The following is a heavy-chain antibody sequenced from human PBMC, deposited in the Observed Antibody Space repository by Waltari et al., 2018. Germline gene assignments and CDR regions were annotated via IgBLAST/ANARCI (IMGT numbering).Heavy chain of an antibody. CDR2: IYYSGGT. CDR3: ARGVLGIAVADYYYYMDV. CDR1: GGSISSGGYY. J-gene: IGHJ6*03. V-gene: IGHV4-31*03. D-gene: IGHD6-19*01. Sequence: QVQLQESGPGLVKPSQTLSLTCTVSGGSISSGGYYWSWIRQPPGKGLEWIGYIYYSGGTYYNPSLKGRVTRSVDTSKNQFSLKLSSVTAADTAVYYCARGVLGIAVADYYYYMDVWGKGTTVTVSS.